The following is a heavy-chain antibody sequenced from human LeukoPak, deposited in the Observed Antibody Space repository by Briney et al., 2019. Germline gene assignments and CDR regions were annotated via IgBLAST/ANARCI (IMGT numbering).Heavy chain of an antibody. CDR3: ASELDYGDYAAFDY. CDR2: INAGNGNT. Sequence: GASVKVSCKASGYTFTSYAMHWVRQAPGQRLEWMGWINAGNGNTKYSQKFQGRVTITRDTSASTAHMELSSLRSEDTAVYYCASELDYGDYAAFDYWGQGTLVTVSS. J-gene: IGHJ4*02. CDR1: GYTFTSYA. D-gene: IGHD4-17*01. V-gene: IGHV1-3*01.